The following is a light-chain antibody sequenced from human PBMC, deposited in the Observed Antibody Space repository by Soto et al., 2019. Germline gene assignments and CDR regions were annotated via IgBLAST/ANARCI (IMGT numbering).Light chain of an antibody. J-gene: IGKJ3*01. V-gene: IGKV4-1*01. CDR3: XXYYXSPFT. CDR2: WAS. CDR1: QSILYSTNNKXY. Sequence: DIMMTQSPDSLAVSLGERATINCKSSQSILYSTNNKXYLAWYQQRPGQPPRLLIHWASTRESGVPDRFSGSGSGTDFTLTXSSLXXXDXXXXXXXXYYXSPFTFGPGTKVDIK.